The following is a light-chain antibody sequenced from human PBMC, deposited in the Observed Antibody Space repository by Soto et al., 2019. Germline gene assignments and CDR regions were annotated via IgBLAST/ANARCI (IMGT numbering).Light chain of an antibody. Sequence: EIVLTQSPATLSLSPGERATLSCRASQSVSSYLAWYQQKPGQAPRLLIYDASNRATGIPARFSGSGSGTDFTLTISSLEPEDFAVYYCQVRTNWSITFGQGTRLETK. CDR1: QSVSSY. V-gene: IGKV3-11*01. CDR2: DAS. CDR3: QVRTNWSIT. J-gene: IGKJ5*01.